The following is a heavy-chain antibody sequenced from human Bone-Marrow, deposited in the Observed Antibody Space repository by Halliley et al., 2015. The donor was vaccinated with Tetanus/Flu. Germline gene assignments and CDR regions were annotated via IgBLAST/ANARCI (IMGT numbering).Heavy chain of an antibody. V-gene: IGHV4-30-2*01. Sequence: TLSLTCSISGGSISGDYSWSWIRQPPGKGLEWIGYIYHTGNSYYNPSLTSRLTISIDRSKNQISLKLTSVTAADTAVYYCARGTLLVAFDVWGPGTRVTVPS. CDR3: ARGTLLVAFDV. CDR1: GGSISGDYS. J-gene: IGHJ3*01. CDR2: IYHTGNS.